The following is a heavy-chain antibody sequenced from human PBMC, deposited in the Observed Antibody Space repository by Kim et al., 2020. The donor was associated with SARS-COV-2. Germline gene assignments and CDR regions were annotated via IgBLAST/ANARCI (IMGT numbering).Heavy chain of an antibody. CDR1: GFTFSSYW. Sequence: GGSLRLSCAASGFTFSSYWMHWVRQAPGKGLVWVSRINSDGSSTSYADSVKGRFTISRDNAKNTLYLQMNGLRAEDTAVYYCARDPWYYAGVAENGMDVWGQGTTVTVSS. CDR3: ARDPWYYAGVAENGMDV. J-gene: IGHJ6*02. V-gene: IGHV3-74*01. D-gene: IGHD1-7*01. CDR2: INSDGSST.